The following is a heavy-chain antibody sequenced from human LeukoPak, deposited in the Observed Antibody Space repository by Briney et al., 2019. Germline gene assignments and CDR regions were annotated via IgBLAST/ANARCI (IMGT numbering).Heavy chain of an antibody. CDR3: ARGPDPNERIAAAGTWLAWGKTFDY. Sequence: SETLSLTCAVYGGSFSGYYWSWIRQPPGKGLEWIGEINHSGSTNYNPSLKSRVTISVDTSKNQFSLKLSSVTAADTAVYYCARGPDPNERIAAAGTWLAWGKTFDYWGQGTLVTVSS. J-gene: IGHJ4*02. V-gene: IGHV4-34*01. CDR1: GGSFSGYY. CDR2: INHSGST. D-gene: IGHD6-13*01.